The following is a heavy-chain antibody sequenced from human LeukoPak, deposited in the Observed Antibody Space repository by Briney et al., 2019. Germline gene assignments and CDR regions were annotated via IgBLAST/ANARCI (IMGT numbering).Heavy chain of an antibody. Sequence: PGRSLRLSCAASGFTFSSYAMHWVRQAPGKGLEWVTVISYDGSNKYYADSVKGRFTISRDNSKNTLYLQMNSLRAEDTAVYYCARDRNYYDSSGEFDYWGQGTLVTVCS. V-gene: IGHV3-30-3*01. CDR1: GFTFSSYA. CDR2: ISYDGSNK. J-gene: IGHJ4*02. D-gene: IGHD3-22*01. CDR3: ARDRNYYDSSGEFDY.